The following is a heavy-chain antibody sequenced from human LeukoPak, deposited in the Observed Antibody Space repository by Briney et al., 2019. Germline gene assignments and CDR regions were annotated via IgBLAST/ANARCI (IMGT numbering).Heavy chain of an antibody. CDR2: IRYDGSNK. V-gene: IGHV3-30*02. CDR1: GFTFSSYG. CDR3: ARGQYYYGSGSWDY. Sequence: GGSLRLSCAASGFTFSSYGMHWVRQAPGKGLEWVAFIRYDGSNKYYADSVKGRFTISRDNSKNTLYLQMNSLRSEDTAVYYCARGQYYYGSGSWDYWGQGTLVTVSS. D-gene: IGHD3-10*01. J-gene: IGHJ4*02.